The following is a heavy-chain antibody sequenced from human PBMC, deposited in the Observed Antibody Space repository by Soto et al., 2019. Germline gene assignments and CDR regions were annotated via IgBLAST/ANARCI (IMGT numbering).Heavy chain of an antibody. CDR1: GGTFSSYA. CDR3: ASRTVVAGTLDYYYGMDV. J-gene: IGHJ6*02. V-gene: IGHV1-69*13. CDR2: IIPILGTA. D-gene: IGHD6-19*01. Sequence: SVKVSCKASGGTFSSYAISWVRQAPGQGLEWMGGIIPILGTANYAQKFQGRVTVTADESTSTAYMELSSLRSEDTAVYYCASRTVVAGTLDYYYGMDVWGQGTTVTVSS.